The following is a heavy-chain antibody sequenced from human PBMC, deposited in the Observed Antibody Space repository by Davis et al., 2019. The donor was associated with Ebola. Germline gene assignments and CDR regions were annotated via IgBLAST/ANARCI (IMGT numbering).Heavy chain of an antibody. D-gene: IGHD1-26*01. Sequence: GGSLRLSCAASGFTFSSYGMHWVRQAPGKGLEWVAVIWYDGSNKYYADSVKGRFTISRDNSKNTLYLQMNSLRAEDTAVYYCARGRGSYYFDYWGQGTLVTVSS. V-gene: IGHV3-33*01. CDR3: ARGRGSYYFDY. CDR1: GFTFSSYG. J-gene: IGHJ4*02. CDR2: IWYDGSNK.